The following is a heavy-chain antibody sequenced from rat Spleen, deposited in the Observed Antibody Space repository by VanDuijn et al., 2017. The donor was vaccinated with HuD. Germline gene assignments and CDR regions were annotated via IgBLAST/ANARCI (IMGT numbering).Heavy chain of an antibody. V-gene: IGHV5-29*01. Sequence: EVQLVESDGGLVQPGRSLKLSCAASGFTFSDYYMAWVRQAPTKGLEWVATISYDGSSTYYRDSVKGRFTISRDNAKSTLYLQMDSLRSEDTATYYCARPFPYWGQGVMVTVSS. CDR1: GFTFSDYY. CDR3: ARPFPY. J-gene: IGHJ2*01. D-gene: IGHD3-8*01. CDR2: ISYDGSST.